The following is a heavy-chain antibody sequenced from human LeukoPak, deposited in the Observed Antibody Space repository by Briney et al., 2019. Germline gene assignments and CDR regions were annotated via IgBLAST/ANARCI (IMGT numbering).Heavy chain of an antibody. CDR2: ISGSGGST. CDR3: AKDDAWLQYGD. V-gene: IGHV3-23*01. D-gene: IGHD5-24*01. J-gene: IGHJ4*02. Sequence: GGTLRLSCAASGFTFSSYGMRWVRQAPGKGLEWVSAISGSGGSTYYADSVKGRFTISRDNSKNTLYLQMHSLRAEDTAVYYCAKDDAWLQYGDWGRGTLVTVSS. CDR1: GFTFSSYG.